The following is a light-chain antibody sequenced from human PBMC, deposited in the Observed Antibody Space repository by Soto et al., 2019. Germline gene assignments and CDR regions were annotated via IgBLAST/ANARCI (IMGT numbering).Light chain of an antibody. CDR1: QSVSSN. CDR3: YQYDSSPWT. J-gene: IGKJ1*01. V-gene: IGKV3-15*01. Sequence: EIVMTQSPATLSVSPGERAALSCRASQSVSSNLAWYQQKPGQAPRLLIYGASTRATGIPARFSGSGSGTDFTLTISRLEPEDFAVYFCYQYDSSPWTFGQGTKVDI. CDR2: GAS.